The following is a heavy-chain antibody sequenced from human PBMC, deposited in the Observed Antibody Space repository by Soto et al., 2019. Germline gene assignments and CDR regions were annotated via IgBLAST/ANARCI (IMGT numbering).Heavy chain of an antibody. J-gene: IGHJ6*03. CDR1: GFTFSSYS. D-gene: IGHD3-10*01. V-gene: IGHV3-21*01. CDR3: ARGGYYGSGSSPWVVEYYYYYMDV. CDR2: ISSSSSYI. Sequence: GGSLRLSCAASGFTFSSYSMNWVRQAPGKGLEWVSSISSSSSYIYYADSVKGRFTISRDNAKNSLYLQMNSLRAEDTAVYYCARGGYYGSGSSPWVVEYYYYYMDVWGKGTTVTVSS.